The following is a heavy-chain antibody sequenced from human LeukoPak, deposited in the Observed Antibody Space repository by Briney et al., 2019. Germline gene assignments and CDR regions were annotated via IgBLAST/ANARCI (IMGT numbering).Heavy chain of an antibody. CDR2: IIPLLGVT. CDR1: GGTFSSYA. CDR3: ARARTMITFGGVRHAFDI. V-gene: IGHV1-69*04. D-gene: IGHD3-16*01. J-gene: IGHJ3*02. Sequence: ASVKVSCKASGGTFSSYAFNWVRQAPGQGLEWVGRIIPLLGVTNHAQKLQGRVTVTADPATNTAYMELSSLIPDDTAVYYCARARTMITFGGVRHAFDIWGQGTLVTVSS.